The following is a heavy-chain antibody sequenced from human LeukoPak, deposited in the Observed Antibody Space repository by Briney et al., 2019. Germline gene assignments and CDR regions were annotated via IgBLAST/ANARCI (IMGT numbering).Heavy chain of an antibody. J-gene: IGHJ4*02. CDR3: ARGLIVATITYYFDY. CDR2: INHSGST. Sequence: SETLSLTCAVYGGSFSGYYWSWIRQPPGKGLEWIGEINHSGSTNYNPSLKSRVTISVDTSKNQFSLKLSSVTAADTAVYYRARGLIVATITYYFDYWGQGTLVTVSS. V-gene: IGHV4-34*01. CDR1: GGSFSGYY. D-gene: IGHD5-12*01.